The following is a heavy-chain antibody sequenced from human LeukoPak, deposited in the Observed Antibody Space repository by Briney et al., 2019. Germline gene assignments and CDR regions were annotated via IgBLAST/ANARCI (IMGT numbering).Heavy chain of an antibody. CDR2: IWYDGSDQ. D-gene: IGHD1-26*01. J-gene: IGHJ4*02. CDR3: ARDIGGSYYD. Sequence: GGSLRLSCAASGFTFSSYGMHWVRQAPGKGLEWVAIIWYDGSDQYYADSVKGRFTISRDNSKNTLYLQMNSLRAEDTAVYYCARDIGGSYYDWGQGTLVTVSS. CDR1: GFTFSSYG. V-gene: IGHV3-30*06.